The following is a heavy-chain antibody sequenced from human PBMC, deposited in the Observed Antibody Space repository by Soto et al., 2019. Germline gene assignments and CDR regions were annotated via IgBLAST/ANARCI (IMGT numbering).Heavy chain of an antibody. CDR3: ARNYYDRGAFDI. CDR1: GGSISSYY. D-gene: IGHD3-22*01. J-gene: IGHJ3*02. Sequence: PSETLSLTCTVSGGSISSYYWSWIRQPPGKGLEWIGYIYYSGSTNYNPSLKSRVTISVDTSKNQFSLKLSSVTAADTAVYYCARNYYDRGAFDIWGQGTMVTVS. V-gene: IGHV4-59*01. CDR2: IYYSGST.